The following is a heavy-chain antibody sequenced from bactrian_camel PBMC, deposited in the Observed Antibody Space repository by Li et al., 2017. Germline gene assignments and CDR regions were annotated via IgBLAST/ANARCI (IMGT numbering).Heavy chain of an antibody. D-gene: IGHD1*01. Sequence: LVESGGGTVQSGGSLRLSCTASGFNFDESDMGWYRQFRGACELVASVSRDGVTTYADSVKGRFTISRDNAKNTLYLQLNNQKTDDTAMYYCVKGRDSYCAQDTAPRGQGTQVTVS. CDR1: GFNFDESD. J-gene: IGHJ4*01. CDR3: VKGRDSYCAQDTAP. CDR2: VSRDGVT. V-gene: IGHV3S55*01.